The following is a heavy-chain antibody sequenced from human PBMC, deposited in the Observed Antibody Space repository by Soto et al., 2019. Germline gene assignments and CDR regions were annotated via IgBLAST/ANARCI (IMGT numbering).Heavy chain of an antibody. J-gene: IGHJ5*02. V-gene: IGHV1-18*04. CDR3: ARVVGQLWLLSRFDP. CDR2: ISAYNGNT. CDR1: GYTFTSYG. Sequence: ASVKVFCKASGYTFTSYGISWVRQAPGQGLEWMGWISAYNGNTNYAQKLQGRVTMTTDTSTSTAYMELRSLRSDDTAVYYCARVVGQLWLLSRFDPWGQGTLVTVSS. D-gene: IGHD5-18*01.